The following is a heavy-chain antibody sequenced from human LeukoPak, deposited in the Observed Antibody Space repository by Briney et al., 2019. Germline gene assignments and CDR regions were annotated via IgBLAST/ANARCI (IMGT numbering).Heavy chain of an antibody. D-gene: IGHD2-15*01. CDR2: ISYDGSNK. J-gene: IGHJ4*02. V-gene: IGHV3-30*18. CDR3: AKAESEYCSGGSCYPLFDY. CDR1: GFTFSSYG. Sequence: GGSLRLSCAASGFTFSSYGMHWVRQAPGKGLEWVAVISYDGSNKYYADSVKGRFTISRDNSKNTLYLQMNSLRAEDTAVYYCAKAESEYCSGGSCYPLFDYWGQGTLVTVSS.